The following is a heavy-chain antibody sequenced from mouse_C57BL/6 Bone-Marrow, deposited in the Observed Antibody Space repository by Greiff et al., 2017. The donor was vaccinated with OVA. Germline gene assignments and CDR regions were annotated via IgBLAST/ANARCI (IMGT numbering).Heavy chain of an antibody. CDR1: GFNIKDDY. J-gene: IGHJ3*01. CDR2: IDPENGDT. D-gene: IGHD2-4*01. V-gene: IGHV14-4*01. CDR3: TTNYDYDAAY. Sequence: VQLKQSGAELVRPGASVKLSCTASGFNIKDDYMHWVKQRPEQGLEWIGWIDPENGDTEYASKFQGKATITADTSSNTAYLQLSSLTSEDTAVYYCTTNYDYDAAYWGQGTLVTVSA.